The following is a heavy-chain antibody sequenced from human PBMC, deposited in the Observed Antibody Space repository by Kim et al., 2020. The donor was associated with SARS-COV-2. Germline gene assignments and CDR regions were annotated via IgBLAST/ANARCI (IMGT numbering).Heavy chain of an antibody. Sequence: AVSVEGRFTIARDNAKNSVYLQMKSLTAEDTAVYYCARAPVAGISFVDYWGQGTLVTVSS. CDR3: ARAPVAGISFVDY. D-gene: IGHD6-19*01. J-gene: IGHJ4*02. V-gene: IGHV3-21*01.